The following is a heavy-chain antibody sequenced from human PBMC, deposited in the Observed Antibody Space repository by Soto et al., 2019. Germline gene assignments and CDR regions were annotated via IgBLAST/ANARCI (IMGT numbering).Heavy chain of an antibody. Sequence: QVQLQESGPGLVKPSDTLSLTCAVSGYFISSSNWWGWIRQPPGKGLEWIGHIYYSGSIYQNPSLMSRLTMSVDTSKNQFSLKLTSVTAVDTAVYYCARTASTSVSGPIDYWGQGTLVTVSS. CDR2: IYYSGSI. D-gene: IGHD4-4*01. J-gene: IGHJ4*02. CDR3: ARTASTSVSGPIDY. CDR1: GYFISSSNW. V-gene: IGHV4-28*05.